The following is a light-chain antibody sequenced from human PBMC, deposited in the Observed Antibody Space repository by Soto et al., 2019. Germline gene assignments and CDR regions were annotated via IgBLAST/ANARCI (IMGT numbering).Light chain of an antibody. V-gene: IGLV2-14*01. Sequence: QSALTQPASVSGSRGQSITISCTGSSSDVGGYDYVSWYQQHPGKAPKLIIYYVTTRPSGVSDRFSGSKSGNTASLTISGLQAEDEADYFCSSFTTSSTLVFGGGTKLTVL. J-gene: IGLJ2*01. CDR3: SSFTTSSTLV. CDR2: YVT. CDR1: SSDVGGYDY.